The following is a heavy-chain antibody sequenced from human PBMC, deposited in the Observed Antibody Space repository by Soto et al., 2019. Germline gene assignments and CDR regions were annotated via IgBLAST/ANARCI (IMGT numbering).Heavy chain of an antibody. CDR3: ATVHNTSRSFDY. D-gene: IGHD1-20*01. J-gene: IGHJ4*02. Sequence: WSLRLSCAASCFTFNIYAMTWVRQAPGKGLEWVSTTGATGRTTYYPDSVKGRFTVSRDNSKNTLDLQMSNLRAEDTAVYYCATVHNTSRSFDYWGQGTLVTVSS. CDR1: CFTFNIYA. CDR2: TGATGRTT. V-gene: IGHV3-23*01.